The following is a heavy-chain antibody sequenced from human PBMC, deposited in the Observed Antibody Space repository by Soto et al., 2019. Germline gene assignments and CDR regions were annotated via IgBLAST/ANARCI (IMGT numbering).Heavy chain of an antibody. CDR2: INPSGGST. CDR1: GYTFTTYY. J-gene: IGHJ6*02. CDR3: ARATDILTVMDV. Sequence: ASVKVSCKASGYTFTTYYMHWVRQAPGQGLEWMGIINPSGGSTRYAQKFQGRVTITADKSTSTAYMELSSLRSEDTAVYYCARATDILTVMDVWGQGTTVTVSS. V-gene: IGHV1-46*01. D-gene: IGHD3-9*01.